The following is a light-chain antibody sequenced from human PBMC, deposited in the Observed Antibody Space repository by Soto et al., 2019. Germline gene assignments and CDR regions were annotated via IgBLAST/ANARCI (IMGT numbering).Light chain of an antibody. Sequence: EIVLTQSPGTLSLSPGERATLSCRASQSVSGRYLAWYQQKPGQAPRPLIYGASSRASGIPDRFSGSGSGTDFTLSISRLEPEDFAVYYWQQYCSTPWTVGQGTKVEIK. CDR3: QQYCSTPWT. CDR2: GAS. J-gene: IGKJ1*01. CDR1: QSVSGRY. V-gene: IGKV3-20*01.